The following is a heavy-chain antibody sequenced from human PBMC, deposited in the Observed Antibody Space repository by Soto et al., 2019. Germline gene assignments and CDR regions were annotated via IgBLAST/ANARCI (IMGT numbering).Heavy chain of an antibody. CDR2: IYYSGST. J-gene: IGHJ4*02. CDR3: ARSPTTVTTFDY. CDR1: GGSISSGGYY. V-gene: IGHV4-31*03. D-gene: IGHD4-17*01. Sequence: SETLSLTCTVSGGSISSGGYYWSWIRQHPGKGLEWIGYIYYSGSTYYNPSLKSRVTISVDTSKNQFSLKLSSVTAADTAVYYCARSPTTVTTFDYWGQGTLVTVSS.